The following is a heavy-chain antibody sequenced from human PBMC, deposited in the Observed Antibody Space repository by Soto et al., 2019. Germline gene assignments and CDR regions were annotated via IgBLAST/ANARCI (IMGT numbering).Heavy chain of an antibody. CDR3: ARDPGRHYNDIHASSHP. CDR1: GGTLSPYT. D-gene: IGHD3-22*01. CDR2: IIPIIGII. Sequence: QVQLVQSGAEVKKPGSSVKVSCKASGGTLSPYTITWMRQASGQGLEWMGRIIPIIGIINYAQKFQGRVTITADKFTGTAYMKLSRLRSDDTAVYYRARDPGRHYNDIHASSHPRVQGTLGTVAA. J-gene: IGHJ5*02. V-gene: IGHV1-69*08.